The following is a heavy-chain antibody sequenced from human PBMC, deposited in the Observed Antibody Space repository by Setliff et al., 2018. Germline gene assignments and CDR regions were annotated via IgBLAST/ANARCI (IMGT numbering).Heavy chain of an antibody. V-gene: IGHV4-59*08. J-gene: IGHJ4*02. Sequence: SETLSLTCTVSGASISSYYWSWIRQPPGKGLEWIGYIYYGGTTNYNPSLKSRVSISLDASKSQFSLRLSSLTAADTAVYYCARHRRDSSGNYFVGLYYFDYWGQGTPVTVS. D-gene: IGHD3-22*01. CDR2: IYYGGTT. CDR3: ARHRRDSSGNYFVGLYYFDY. CDR1: GASISSYY.